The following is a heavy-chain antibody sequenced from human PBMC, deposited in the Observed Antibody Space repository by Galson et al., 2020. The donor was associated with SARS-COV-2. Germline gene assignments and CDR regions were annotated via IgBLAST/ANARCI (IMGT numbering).Heavy chain of an antibody. CDR2: IDWDDDK. V-gene: IGHV2-70*01. J-gene: IGHJ2*01. CDR1: GFSLSTSGMC. D-gene: IGHD3-22*01. CDR3: ARTRITMIVGEDWYFDL. Sequence: SGPTLVKPTQTLTLTCTFSGFSLSTSGMCVSWIRQPPEKALEWLALIDWDDDKYYSTSLKTRLTISKDTSKNQVVLTMTNMDPVNTATYYCARTRITMIVGEDWYFDLWGRGTLVIVSS.